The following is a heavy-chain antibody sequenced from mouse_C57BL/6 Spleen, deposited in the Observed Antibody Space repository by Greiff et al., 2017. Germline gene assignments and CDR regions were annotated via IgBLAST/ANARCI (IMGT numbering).Heavy chain of an antibody. J-gene: IGHJ3*01. CDR2: ISDGGSYT. Sequence: DVMLVESGGGLVKPGGSLKLSCAASGFTFSSYAMSWVRQTPEKRLEWVATISDGGSYTYYPDNVKGRFTISRDNAKNNLYLQMSHLKSEDTAMYYCARENDYDDTYWGQGTLVTVSA. CDR1: GFTFSSYA. CDR3: ARENDYDDTY. D-gene: IGHD2-4*01. V-gene: IGHV5-4*01.